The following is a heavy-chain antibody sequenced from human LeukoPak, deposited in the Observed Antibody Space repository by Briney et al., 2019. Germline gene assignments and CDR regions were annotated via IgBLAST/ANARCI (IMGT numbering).Heavy chain of an antibody. Sequence: GASVKVSCKASGYTFTGYYMHWVRQAPGQGLEWMGWISAYNGNTNYAQKLQGRVTMTTDTSTSTAYMELRSLRSDDTAVYYCARVTYGSGSYYDWFDPWGQGTLVTVSS. CDR2: ISAYNGNT. J-gene: IGHJ5*02. CDR3: ARVTYGSGSYYDWFDP. D-gene: IGHD3-10*01. CDR1: GYTFTGYY. V-gene: IGHV1-18*04.